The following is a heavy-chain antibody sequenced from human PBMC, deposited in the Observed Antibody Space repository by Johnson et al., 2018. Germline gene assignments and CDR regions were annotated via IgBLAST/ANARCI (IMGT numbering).Heavy chain of an antibody. V-gene: IGHV3-9*01. D-gene: IGHD5-12*01. J-gene: IGHJ6*02. CDR2: ISWNSGRI. CDR3: AKGDATIMRYYGMDV. CDR1: GFTFDDYA. Sequence: EVQLLESGGSLVQPGRSLRLSCAASGFTFDDYAMHWVRQAPGKGLEWVSGISWNSGRIGYADSVKGRFTISRDNAKNSLYLQMKSLRAEDTALYYCAKGDATIMRYYGMDVWGQGTTVTVSS.